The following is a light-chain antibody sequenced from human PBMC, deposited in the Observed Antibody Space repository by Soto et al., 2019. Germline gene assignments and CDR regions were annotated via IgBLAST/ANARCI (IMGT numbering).Light chain of an antibody. CDR2: DAS. J-gene: IGKJ4*01. Sequence: EFFLTLSASTLSLSAGQRAPLSCRGSQTVRNNYLAWYQQKPGQAPRLLIYDASSRATGIPDRFSGGGSGTDFTLTISRLEPEDFAVYYCQQFSSYPLTLGGGTKVDIK. CDR3: QQFSSYPLT. V-gene: IGKV3-20*01. CDR1: QTVRNNY.